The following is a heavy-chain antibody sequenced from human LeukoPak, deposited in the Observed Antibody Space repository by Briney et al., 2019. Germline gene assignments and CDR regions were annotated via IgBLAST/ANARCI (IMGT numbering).Heavy chain of an antibody. V-gene: IGHV1-2*02. CDR2: IDPNSGGT. CDR1: GYTFTGYY. J-gene: IGHJ6*02. CDR3: ARAYGNGRGRNGMDV. D-gene: IGHD4-11*01. Sequence: ASVKVSCKASGYTFTGYYMDWVRQAPGQGLEWMGWIDPNSGGTNYAQKFQGRVTMTRDTSISTAYMELSRLRSDDTAVYYCARAYGNGRGRNGMDVWGQGTTVTVSS.